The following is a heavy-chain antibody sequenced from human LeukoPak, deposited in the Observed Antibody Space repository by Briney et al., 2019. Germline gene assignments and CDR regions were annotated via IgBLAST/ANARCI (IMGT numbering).Heavy chain of an antibody. CDR2: ISHSGST. CDR1: GGSISSGGYY. CDR3: ATVGVPNRRVDY. J-gene: IGHJ4*02. V-gene: IGHV4-30-2*03. D-gene: IGHD3-3*01. Sequence: SETLSLTCTVSGGSISSGGYYWSWIRQPPGKGLEWIGYISHSGSTYYNPSLKSRVTISVDTSKNQFSLKLSSVTAADTAVYYCATVGVPNRRVDYWGQGTLVTVSS.